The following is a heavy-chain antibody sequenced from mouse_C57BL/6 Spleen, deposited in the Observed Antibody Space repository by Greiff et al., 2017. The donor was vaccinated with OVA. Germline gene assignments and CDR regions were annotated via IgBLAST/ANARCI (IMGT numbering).Heavy chain of an antibody. J-gene: IGHJ4*01. V-gene: IGHV1-54*01. D-gene: IGHD3-2*02. CDR1: GYAFTNYL. CDR2: INPGSGGT. CDR3: ARSGGFRAMDY. Sequence: QVQLQQSGAELVRPGPSVKVSCKASGYAFTNYLIEWVKQRPGQGLEWIGVINPGSGGTNYNEKFKGKATLTADKSSSTAYMQLSSLTSEDSAVYFCARSGGFRAMDYWGQGTSVTVSS.